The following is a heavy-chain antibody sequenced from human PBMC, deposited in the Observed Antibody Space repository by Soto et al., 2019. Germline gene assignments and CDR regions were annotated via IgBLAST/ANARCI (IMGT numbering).Heavy chain of an antibody. J-gene: IGHJ2*01. V-gene: IGHV4-31*03. CDR3: ARTWAAASDWYFDL. Sequence: QVQLQESGPGLVKPSQTLSLTCTVSGGSISSGGYYWSWIRQHPGKGLEWIGYIYYSGSTYYNPSPKSRVTISVDTSKIQFSLKLSSVTAADTAVYYCARTWAAASDWYFDLWGRGTLVTVSS. D-gene: IGHD6-13*01. CDR2: IYYSGST. CDR1: GGSISSGGYY.